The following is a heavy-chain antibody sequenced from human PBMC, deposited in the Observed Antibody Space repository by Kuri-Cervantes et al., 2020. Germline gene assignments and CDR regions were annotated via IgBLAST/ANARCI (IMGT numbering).Heavy chain of an antibody. CDR2: ISWNSGSI. CDR1: GFTFDDYA. D-gene: IGHD3-10*01. CDR3: ARGGPMYYYGSGLDY. J-gene: IGHJ4*02. Sequence: SLKISCAASGFTFDDYAMHWVRQAPGKGLEWVSGISWNSGSIGYADSVKGRFTISRDNSKNTLYLQMNSLRAEDTAVYYCARGGPMYYYGSGLDYWGQGTLVTVSS. V-gene: IGHV3-9*01.